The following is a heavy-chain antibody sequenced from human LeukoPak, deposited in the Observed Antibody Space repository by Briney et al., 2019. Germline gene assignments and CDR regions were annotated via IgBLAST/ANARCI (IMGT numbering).Heavy chain of an antibody. V-gene: IGHV3-53*01. CDR2: IYSGGST. CDR3: ARGPAGYN. Sequence: PGGSLRLSCAASGSTVSSNHMSWVRQAPGKGLEWVSVIYSGGSTDYADSVKGRFTISRDNLKNTLYLQMNTLRAEDTAVYYCARGPAGYNWGQGTLVTVSS. D-gene: IGHD1-1*01. CDR1: GSTVSSNH. J-gene: IGHJ4*02.